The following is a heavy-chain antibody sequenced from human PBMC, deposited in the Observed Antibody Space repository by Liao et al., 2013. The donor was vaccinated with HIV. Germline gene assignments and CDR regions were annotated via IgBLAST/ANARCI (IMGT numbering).Heavy chain of an antibody. V-gene: IGHV4-34*01. CDR3: ARDYREYCSSTSCYGRAYFQQ. D-gene: IGHD2-2*01. CDR1: GGSFSAYY. CDR2: IYYSGST. J-gene: IGHJ1*01. Sequence: QVQLQQWGAGLLKPSETLSLTCAVYGGSFSAYYWSWIRQPPGKGLEWIGYIYYSGSTYYNPSLKSRVTISVDTSKNQFSLKLSSVTAADTAVYYCARDYREYCSSTSCYGRAYFQQWGQGTLVTVSS.